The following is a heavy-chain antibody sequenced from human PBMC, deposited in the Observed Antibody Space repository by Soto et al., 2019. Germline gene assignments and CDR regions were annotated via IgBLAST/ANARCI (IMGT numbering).Heavy chain of an antibody. V-gene: IGHV1-18*01. J-gene: IGHJ6*02. CDR2: ISAYNGNT. CDR3: ARGCSGGSCYPYYYYGMDV. CDR1: GYTFTSYG. D-gene: IGHD2-15*01. Sequence: EASVKVSCKASGYTFTSYGISWVRQAPGQGLEWMGWISAYNGNTNYAQKLQGRVTMTTDTSTSTAYMELRSLRSDDTAVYYCARGCSGGSCYPYYYYGMDVWGQGTTVTVSS.